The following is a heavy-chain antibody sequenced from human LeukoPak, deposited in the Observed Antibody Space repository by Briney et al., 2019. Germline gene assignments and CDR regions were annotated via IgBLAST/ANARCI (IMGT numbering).Heavy chain of an antibody. D-gene: IGHD1-26*01. CDR3: AKAIGPSLGYYMDV. Sequence: GGSLRLSCAASGFTFSSYGMHWVRQAPGKGLEWVAVISYDGSNKYYADSVKGRFTISRDNSKNTLYLQMNSLRAEDTAVYYCAKAIGPSLGYYMDVWGKGTTVTVSS. CDR2: ISYDGSNK. V-gene: IGHV3-30*18. J-gene: IGHJ6*03. CDR1: GFTFSSYG.